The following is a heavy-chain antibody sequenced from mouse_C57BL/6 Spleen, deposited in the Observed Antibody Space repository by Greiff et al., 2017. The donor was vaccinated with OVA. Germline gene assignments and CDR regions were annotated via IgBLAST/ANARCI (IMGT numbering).Heavy chain of an antibody. V-gene: IGHV2-3*01. Sequence: VQGVESGPGLVAPSQSLSITCTVSGFSLTSYGVSWVRQPPGQGLEWLGVIWGDGSTNYHSALISRLSISKDNSKSQGYLKLNSLQTDDHATYDCAKPVPAGKGYFDVWGTGTTVTVSS. CDR3: AKPVPAGKGYFDV. D-gene: IGHD2-1*01. J-gene: IGHJ1*03. CDR2: IWGDGST. CDR1: GFSLTSYG.